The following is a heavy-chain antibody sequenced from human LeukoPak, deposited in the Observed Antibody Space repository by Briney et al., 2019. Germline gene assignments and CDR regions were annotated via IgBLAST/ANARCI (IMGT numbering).Heavy chain of an antibody. CDR3: VATIRHGGSDYFDY. CDR1: GFTFSNAW. Sequence: GGSLRLSCAASGFTFSNAWMSWVRQAPGKGLEGVGRIKSKTDGGTTDYAAPVKGRFTISRDDSKNTLYLQMNSLKTEDTAVYYAVATIRHGGSDYFDYWGQGTLVTVSS. V-gene: IGHV3-15*01. J-gene: IGHJ4*02. D-gene: IGHD5-12*01. CDR2: IKSKTDGGTT.